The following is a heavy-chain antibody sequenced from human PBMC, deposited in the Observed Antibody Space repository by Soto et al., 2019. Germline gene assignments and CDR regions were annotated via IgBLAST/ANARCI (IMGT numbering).Heavy chain of an antibody. D-gene: IGHD3-22*01. J-gene: IGHJ4*02. CDR3: ARRKNYYDSHLDY. Sequence: SETLSLTCSVSGGSIISGDYYWSWIRQPPGKGLEWIGYISYSGTTYYNPSLKSRVTISIDTSKNQFSLKLSSVTAADTAMYYCARRKNYYDSHLDYWGQGTLVTVSS. CDR2: ISYSGTT. CDR1: GGSIISGDYY. V-gene: IGHV4-30-4*01.